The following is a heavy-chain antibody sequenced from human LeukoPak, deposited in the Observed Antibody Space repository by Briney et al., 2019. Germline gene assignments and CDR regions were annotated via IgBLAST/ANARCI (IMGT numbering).Heavy chain of an antibody. CDR1: RFTFDDFA. Sequence: TGGSLRLSCAASRFTFDDFAMHWVRQAPGKGLEWVSGISWNSAGIGYADSVKGRFTISRDNAKNSLYLHMNSLRTEDTALYYCAKGARSATWRYNAFNLWGQGTMVIVS. J-gene: IGHJ3*01. CDR2: ISWNSAGI. V-gene: IGHV3-9*01. CDR3: AKGARSATWRYNAFNL. D-gene: IGHD2-15*01.